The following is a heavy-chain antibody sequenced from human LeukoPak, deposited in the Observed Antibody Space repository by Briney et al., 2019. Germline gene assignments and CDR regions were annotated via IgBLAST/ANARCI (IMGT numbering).Heavy chain of an antibody. J-gene: IGHJ6*03. D-gene: IGHD6-6*01. CDR2: TYYRSKWYN. V-gene: IGHV6-1*01. Sequence: SQTLSLTCAISGDSVSSNSAAWNWIRQSPSRGLEWLGRTYYRSKWYNDYAVSVKSRITINPDTSKNQFSLQLNSVTPEDTAVYYSARGARIAARPGHYYYMDVWGKGTTVTVSS. CDR3: ARGARIAARPGHYYYMDV. CDR1: GDSVSSNSAA.